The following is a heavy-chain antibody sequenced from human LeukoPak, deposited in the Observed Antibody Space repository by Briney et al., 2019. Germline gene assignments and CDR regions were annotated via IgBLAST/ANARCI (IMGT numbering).Heavy chain of an antibody. Sequence: PGGSLRLSCAASGFTFSSHWMTWVRQAPGKGLEWVANINQDGSEKHYVGSVKGRFTISRDNAKNSLYLQMSSLRAEDTAVYYCVRDHPASGLIFDYWGQGTLVTVSS. CDR2: INQDGSEK. V-gene: IGHV3-7*03. CDR1: GFTFSSHW. CDR3: VRDHPASGLIFDY. J-gene: IGHJ4*02. D-gene: IGHD3-16*01.